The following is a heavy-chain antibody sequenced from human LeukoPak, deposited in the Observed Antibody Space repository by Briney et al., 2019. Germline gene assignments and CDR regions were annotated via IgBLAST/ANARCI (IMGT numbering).Heavy chain of an antibody. V-gene: IGHV4-61*02. D-gene: IGHD3-3*01. CDR3: ATENLRFLEWHNSYYFDY. CDR1: GGSISSGSYY. CDR2: IYTSGST. J-gene: IGHJ4*02. Sequence: SETLSLTCTVSGGSISSGSYYWSWIRQPAGKGLEWIGRIYTSGSTNYNPSLKSRVTISVDTSKNQFSLKLSSVTAADTAVYYCATENLRFLEWHNSYYFDYWGQGTLVTVSS.